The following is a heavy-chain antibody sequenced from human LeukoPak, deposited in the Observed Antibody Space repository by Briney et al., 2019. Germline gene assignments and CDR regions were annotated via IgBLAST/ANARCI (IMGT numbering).Heavy chain of an antibody. CDR2: IYHSGST. CDR1: GGSISSGGYS. Sequence: SDTLSLTCAVSGGSISSGGYSWSWIRQPPGKGLEWIGYIYHSGSTYYNPSLKSRVTISVDRSKNQFSLKLSSVTAADTAVYYCARGVYDSSGPRFDYWGQGTLVTVSS. CDR3: ARGVYDSSGPRFDY. J-gene: IGHJ4*02. D-gene: IGHD3-22*01. V-gene: IGHV4-30-2*01.